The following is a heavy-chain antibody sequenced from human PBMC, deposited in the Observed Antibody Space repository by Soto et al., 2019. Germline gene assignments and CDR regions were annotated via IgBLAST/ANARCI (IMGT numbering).Heavy chain of an antibody. CDR3: AMSKPAIVGGTGSTFDI. V-gene: IGHV3-23*01. CDR2: FSGSFSTT. Sequence: EVQLLESGGGLVQPGGSLRLSCAASGFTLSSYAVSWVRQAPGKGLKWVSAFSGSFSTTYLADSVRGRFAISSDRSKNMLYLEMNNLRAEDTALYFCAMSKPAIVGGTGSTFDIWGQGTMVTVSS. D-gene: IGHD1-26*01. CDR1: GFTLSSYA. J-gene: IGHJ3*02.